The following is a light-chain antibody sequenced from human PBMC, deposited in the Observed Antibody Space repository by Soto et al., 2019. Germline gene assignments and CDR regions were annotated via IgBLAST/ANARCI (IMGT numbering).Light chain of an antibody. Sequence: IVMTQNQAPLSVSPGERATLSCRASQSVSSNLAWYQQKPGQAPRLLIYDASTRATGIPARFSGSGSGTEFTLTISSLQSEDFAVYYCQQYYDWPITFGQGTRLEI. CDR3: QQYYDWPIT. J-gene: IGKJ5*01. CDR2: DAS. CDR1: QSVSSN. V-gene: IGKV3-15*01.